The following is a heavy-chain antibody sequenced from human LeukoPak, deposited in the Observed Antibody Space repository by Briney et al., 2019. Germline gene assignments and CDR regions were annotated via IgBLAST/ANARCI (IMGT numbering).Heavy chain of an antibody. CDR1: GDSIFTNNVA. CDR3: ARGKYTSFDN. D-gene: IGHD6-6*01. V-gene: IGHV6-1*01. Sequence: SQTLSLTCAISGDSIFTNNVAWNWIRQSPSRGLEWLGRTYYRSKWSFDYAVSVKSRININAATSKNQFSLQLSSVTPEDTAVYYCARGKYTSFDNWGQGTLVTVSS. CDR2: TYYRSKWSF. J-gene: IGHJ4*02.